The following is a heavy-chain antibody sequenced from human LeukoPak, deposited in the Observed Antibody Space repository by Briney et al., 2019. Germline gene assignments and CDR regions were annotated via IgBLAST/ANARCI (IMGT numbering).Heavy chain of an antibody. CDR3: ARRALTFDY. CDR1: GGSISSYY. CDR2: INHSGST. J-gene: IGHJ4*02. Sequence: NTSETLSLTCTVSGGSISSYYWSWIRQPPGKGLEWIGEINHSGSTNYNPSLKSRVTISVDTSKNQFSLKLSSVTAADTAVYYCARRALTFDYWGQGTLVTVSS. V-gene: IGHV4-34*01. D-gene: IGHD3-3*02.